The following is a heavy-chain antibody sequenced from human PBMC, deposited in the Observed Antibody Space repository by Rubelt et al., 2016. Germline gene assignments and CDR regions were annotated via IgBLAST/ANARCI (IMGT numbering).Heavy chain of an antibody. Sequence: AASGFTFSTYVLSWVRQAPGKGLEWVSTLIGSGGSSYYADSVKGRFTISRDNSMNTLYLQMNSLRAEDTAVYYCTRGLYYDSSGYNAFDIWGQGTMVTVS. V-gene: IGHV3-23*01. CDR1: GFTFSTYV. J-gene: IGHJ3*02. CDR3: TRGLYYDSSGYNAFDI. D-gene: IGHD3-22*01. CDR2: LIGSGGSS.